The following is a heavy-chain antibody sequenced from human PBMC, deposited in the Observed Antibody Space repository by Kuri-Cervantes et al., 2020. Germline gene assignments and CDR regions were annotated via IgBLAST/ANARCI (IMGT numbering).Heavy chain of an antibody. V-gene: IGHV4-61*02. CDR3: ARQGDSSGYQYYFDY. D-gene: IGHD3-22*01. CDR1: GGSISSGSYY. J-gene: IGHJ4*02. CDR2: IYTSGST. Sequence: SETLSLTCTVSGGSISSGSYYWSWIRQPAGKGLEWIGRIYTSGSTNYNPSLKSRVTISVDTSKNQFSLKLSSVTAADTAVYYCARQGDSSGYQYYFDYWGQGTLVTVSS.